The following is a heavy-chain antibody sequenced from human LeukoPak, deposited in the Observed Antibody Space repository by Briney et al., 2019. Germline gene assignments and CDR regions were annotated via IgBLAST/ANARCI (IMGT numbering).Heavy chain of an antibody. CDR2: TYYRSKWYN. J-gene: IGHJ6*03. Sequence: SQTLSLTCAISGDSVSSNIAAWNWIRQSPSGGLEWLGRTYYRSKWYNEYAVSVKLRITINPHTSKNQFTLQLNSVTPEDTAVYYCARSSGDMDVWDKGSTVTVSS. CDR3: ARSSGDMDV. CDR1: GDSVSSNIAA. V-gene: IGHV6-1*01. D-gene: IGHD3-10*01.